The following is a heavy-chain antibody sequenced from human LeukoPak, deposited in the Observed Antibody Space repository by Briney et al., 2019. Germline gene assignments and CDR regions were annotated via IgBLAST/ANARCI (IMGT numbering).Heavy chain of an antibody. Sequence: QAGGSLRLPCAVSGFPFSSYSMNWVRQAPGKGLEWVSYISASGSNIYYLDAVKGRFTVSRDNAMNSLFLQMDRPRAEDTAIYYCVRVKGTYFDFWGQGTPVTVSS. CDR2: ISASGSNI. D-gene: IGHD1-1*01. V-gene: IGHV3-48*01. CDR3: VRVKGTYFDF. CDR1: GFPFSSYS. J-gene: IGHJ4*02.